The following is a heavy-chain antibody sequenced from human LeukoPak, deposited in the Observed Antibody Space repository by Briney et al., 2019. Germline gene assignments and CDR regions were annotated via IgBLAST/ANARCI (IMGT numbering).Heavy chain of an antibody. Sequence: SETLSLTCAVYGGSFSGYYWSWIRQPPGKGLEWIGYIYYSGSTNYNPSLKSRVTISVDTSKNQFSLKLSSVTAADTAVYYCARLWYSSSSRVYYFDYWGQGTLVTVSS. V-gene: IGHV4-59*01. CDR1: GGSFSGYY. J-gene: IGHJ4*02. CDR3: ARLWYSSSSRVYYFDY. CDR2: IYYSGST. D-gene: IGHD6-6*01.